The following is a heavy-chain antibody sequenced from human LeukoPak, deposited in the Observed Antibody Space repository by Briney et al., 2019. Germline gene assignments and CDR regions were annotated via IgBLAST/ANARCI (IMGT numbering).Heavy chain of an antibody. V-gene: IGHV4-34*01. CDR1: GGSFSGYY. CDR3: ARRGAGSGYADY. J-gene: IGHJ4*02. D-gene: IGHD5-12*01. Sequence: PSETPSLTCAVYGGSFSGYYWSWIRQPPGKGLEWIGEINHSGSTNYNPSLKSRVTISVDTSKNQFSLKLSSVTAADTAVYYCARRGAGSGYADYWGQGTLVTVSS. CDR2: INHSGST.